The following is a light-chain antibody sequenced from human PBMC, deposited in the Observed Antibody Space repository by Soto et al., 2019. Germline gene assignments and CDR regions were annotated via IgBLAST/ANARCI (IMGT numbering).Light chain of an antibody. CDR3: QQYDTSPPT. Sequence: IVLTQSPGTLSLSPGERATLSCRASQPITSRYLAWYQHQPGQAPRLLIYRTFARAPGIPDRFSGGGSGTDFTLNISRLEREDFAVYYCQQYDTSPPTSGQETRLDI. V-gene: IGKV3-20*01. CDR2: RTF. CDR1: QPITSRY. J-gene: IGKJ5*01.